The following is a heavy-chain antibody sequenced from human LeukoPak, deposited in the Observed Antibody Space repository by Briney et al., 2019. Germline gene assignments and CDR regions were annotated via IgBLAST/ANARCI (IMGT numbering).Heavy chain of an antibody. CDR3: ARDMEPDAFDI. V-gene: IGHV3-30*02. J-gene: IGHJ3*02. CDR1: GFVFDDYD. CDR2: IRSDGYHT. D-gene: IGHD1-1*01. Sequence: PGGSLRLPCASGFVFDDYDMHWVRQAPGKGLEWVAFIRSDGYHTYYTDSVKGRFIITRDNAKNSLYLQMNSLRAEDAALYYCARDMEPDAFDIWGQGTMVTVSS.